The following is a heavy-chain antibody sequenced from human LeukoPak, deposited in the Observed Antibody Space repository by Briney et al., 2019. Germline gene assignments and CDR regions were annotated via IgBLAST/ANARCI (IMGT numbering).Heavy chain of an antibody. Sequence: GGSLRLSCAASGFTFSSYAMHWVRQAPGKGLEWVAVISYDGINKYYADSVKGRFTISRDNSKNTLSLQMNSLRAEDTAVYYCAKGLKTTVGPYMGYHYYMDVWGKGTTVTVSS. CDR2: ISYDGINK. V-gene: IGHV3-30-3*01. CDR3: AKGLKTTVGPYMGYHYYMDV. CDR1: GFTFSSYA. D-gene: IGHD1-1*01. J-gene: IGHJ6*03.